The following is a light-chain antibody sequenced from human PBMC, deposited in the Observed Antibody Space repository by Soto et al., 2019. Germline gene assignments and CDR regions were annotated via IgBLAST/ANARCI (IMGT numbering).Light chain of an antibody. CDR3: SSYTSSSTLA. Sequence: QSVLTQPASVSGSPGQSITISCTGTSSDVGGYNYVSWYQQHPGKAPKLMIYDVSNRPSGVSNRFSGSKSGNTASLTISGLEAEDEDDYYCSSYTSSSTLAFGGGTQLTVL. CDR2: DVS. CDR1: SSDVGGYNY. V-gene: IGLV2-14*01. J-gene: IGLJ3*02.